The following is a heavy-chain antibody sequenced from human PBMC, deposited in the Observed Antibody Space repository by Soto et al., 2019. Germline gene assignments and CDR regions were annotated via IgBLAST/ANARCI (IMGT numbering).Heavy chain of an antibody. D-gene: IGHD2-2*01. Sequence: ASVKVSCKASGYTFTSYAMHWVRQAPGQRLEWMGWINAGNGNTKYSQKFQGRVTITRDTSASTAYMELSSLRSEDTAVYYCARGRGVVVVPAASNPGMNWFDPSGQGTLVTVSS. J-gene: IGHJ5*02. CDR3: ARGRGVVVVPAASNPGMNWFDP. V-gene: IGHV1-3*01. CDR1: GYTFTSYA. CDR2: INAGNGNT.